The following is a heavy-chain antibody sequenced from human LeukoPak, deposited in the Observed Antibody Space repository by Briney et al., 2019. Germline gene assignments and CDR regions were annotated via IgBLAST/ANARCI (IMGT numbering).Heavy chain of an antibody. CDR3: ARRMDAFDI. J-gene: IGHJ3*02. Sequence: SETLSLTCTVSGGSISSSSYYWGWIRQPPGKGLEWIGSIYYSGSTYYNPSLKSRVTISVDTSKNQFSLKLSSVTAADTAVYYCARRMDAFDIWGQGTMVTVSS. CDR1: GGSISSSSYY. V-gene: IGHV4-39*01. CDR2: IYYSGST.